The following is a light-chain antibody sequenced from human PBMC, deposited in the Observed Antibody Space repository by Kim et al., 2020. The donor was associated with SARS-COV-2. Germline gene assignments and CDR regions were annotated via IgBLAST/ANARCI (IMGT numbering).Light chain of an antibody. J-gene: IGKJ4*01. CDR2: GAS. CDR3: QQYGSSSLT. CDR1: QSVINNY. V-gene: IGKV3-20*01. Sequence: EIMLTQSPGTLSSSPGERATLSCRANQSVINNYLAWYQQKPGQAPRLLIHGASRRVPGIPVRFSGSGSGTDFVLTISRLEPEDFAVYVCQQYGSSSLTFGGGTKVEIK.